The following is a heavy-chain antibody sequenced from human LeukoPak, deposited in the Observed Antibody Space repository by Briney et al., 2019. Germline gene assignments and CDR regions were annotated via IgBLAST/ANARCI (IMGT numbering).Heavy chain of an antibody. CDR3: ARPGGSSSRWSDP. CDR1: GGSFSGYY. J-gene: IGHJ5*02. D-gene: IGHD6-6*01. CDR2: INHSGST. V-gene: IGHV4-34*01. Sequence: PSETLSLTCAVYGGSFSGYYWSWIRQPPGKGLEWIGEINHSGSTNYNPSLKSRVTISVDTSKNQFSLKLSSVTAADTAVYYCARPGGSSSRWSDPWGQGTLVTVSS.